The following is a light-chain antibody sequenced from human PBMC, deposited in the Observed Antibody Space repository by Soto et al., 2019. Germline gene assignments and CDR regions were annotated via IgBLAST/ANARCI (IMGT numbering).Light chain of an antibody. CDR3: LSFTTTSTHV. Sequence: QSALTQPASLYGSPGQSITISCTGTSSDIGAYDYVSWFQQHPGKAPKLMISEVNNRPSGVSNRFSGSKSGNTAYLTISGLQVEDEAEYFCLSFTTTSTHVFGTGTKLTVL. CDR2: EVN. J-gene: IGLJ1*01. CDR1: SSDIGAYDY. V-gene: IGLV2-14*01.